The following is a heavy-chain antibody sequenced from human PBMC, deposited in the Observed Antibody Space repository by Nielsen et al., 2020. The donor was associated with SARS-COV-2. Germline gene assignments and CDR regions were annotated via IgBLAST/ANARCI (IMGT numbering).Heavy chain of an antibody. CDR1: GGSFSGYY. CDR2: INHSGST. V-gene: IGHV4-34*01. D-gene: IGHD2-15*01. Sequence: SETLSLTCAVYGGSFSGYYWSWIRQPPGKGLEWIGEINHSGSTNYNPSLKSRVTISVDTSKNQFSLKLSSVTAADTAVYYCARALQDIVVVVAARLFDYWGQGTLVTVSS. CDR3: ARALQDIVVVVAARLFDY. J-gene: IGHJ4*02.